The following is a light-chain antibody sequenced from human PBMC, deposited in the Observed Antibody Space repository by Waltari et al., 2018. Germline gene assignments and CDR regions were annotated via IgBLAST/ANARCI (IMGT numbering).Light chain of an antibody. CDR1: SSDVGDYNL. Sequence: QSALTQPASVSGSPGQSITISCTGTSSDVGDYNLVSWYQQHAGQVPNLIIYEVNKRPSGLPTRFSGSRSGNTASLTISGRQAEDEATYFCCSYAGTTSWLFGGGTKVTVL. CDR3: CSYAGTTSWL. J-gene: IGLJ3*02. V-gene: IGLV2-23*02. CDR2: EVN.